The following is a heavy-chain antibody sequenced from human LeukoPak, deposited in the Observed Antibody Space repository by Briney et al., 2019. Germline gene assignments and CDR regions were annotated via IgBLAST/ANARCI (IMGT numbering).Heavy chain of an antibody. J-gene: IGHJ5*02. Sequence: GGSLRLSCAASGFSFSSYSMNWVRQAPGKGLEWVSSISTSSSYIDYADSVKGRFTISRDNAKNSLYLQMNSLRADDTAVYYCARGSSNIAGRDNWFDPWGREPWSPSPQ. CDR3: ARGSSNIAGRDNWFDP. CDR1: GFSFSSYS. V-gene: IGHV3-21*06. CDR2: ISTSSSYI. D-gene: IGHD6-6*01.